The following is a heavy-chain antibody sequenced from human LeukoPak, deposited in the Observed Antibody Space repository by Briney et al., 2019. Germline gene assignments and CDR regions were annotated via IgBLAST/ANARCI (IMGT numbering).Heavy chain of an antibody. V-gene: IGHV1-2*02. J-gene: IGHJ5*02. CDR1: GYTFTGYY. CDR2: INPNSGGT. Sequence: ASVKVSCKASGYTFTGYYMHWVRQAPGQGLEWMGWINPNSGGTNYAQKFQGRVTITRNTPINTAYMELSSLTSEDTAVYYCARMTVSGRDNWFDPWGQGTLVTVSS. CDR3: ARMTVSGRDNWFDP. D-gene: IGHD6-19*01.